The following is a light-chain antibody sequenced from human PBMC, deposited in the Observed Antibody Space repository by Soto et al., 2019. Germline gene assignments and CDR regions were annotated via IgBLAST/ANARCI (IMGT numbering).Light chain of an antibody. V-gene: IGKV3-11*01. CDR3: QERTNWLWT. CDR2: DAY. Sequence: DIVLTQSPDTLALSPGERATLSCRASQSVGSYFAWYQHKPGQAPRLLIYDAYRRATGIPARFSGSGSGTDFTLTISSLEPEDFAVYYCQERTNWLWTFGQGTKVEIK. J-gene: IGKJ1*01. CDR1: QSVGSY.